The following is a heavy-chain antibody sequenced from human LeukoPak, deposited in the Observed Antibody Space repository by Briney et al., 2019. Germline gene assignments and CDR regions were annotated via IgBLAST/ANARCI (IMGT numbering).Heavy chain of an antibody. J-gene: IGHJ4*02. CDR3: ASRGGSGYWIY. D-gene: IGHD3-22*01. V-gene: IGHV4-31*03. CDR2: IYYSGST. CDR1: GGSISSGGYY. Sequence: PSETLSLTCTVSGGSISSGGYYWSWIRQHPGKGLEWIGYIYYSGSTYYNPSLTCRVTISVDTSKNQFSLKLSSVTAAATAVYYCASRGGSGYWIYWGQGTLVTVSS.